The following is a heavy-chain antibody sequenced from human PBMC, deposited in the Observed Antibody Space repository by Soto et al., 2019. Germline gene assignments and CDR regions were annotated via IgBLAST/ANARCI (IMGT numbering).Heavy chain of an antibody. CDR2: ISYDGSNK. V-gene: IGHV3-30-3*01. Sequence: GGPLSLSCAASGFTFSSYAMSWVRQAPGKGLEWVAVISYDGSNKYYADSVKGRFTISRDNSKNTLYLQMNSLRAEDTAVYYCAREYSDYFDYWGQGTLVTVSS. J-gene: IGHJ4*02. D-gene: IGHD2-15*01. CDR1: GFTFSSYA. CDR3: AREYSDYFDY.